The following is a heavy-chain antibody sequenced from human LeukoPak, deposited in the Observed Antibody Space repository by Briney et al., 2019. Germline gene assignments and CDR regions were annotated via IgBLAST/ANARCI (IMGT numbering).Heavy chain of an antibody. CDR1: GFTFSDYY. V-gene: IGHV3-11*01. J-gene: IGHJ6*02. CDR3: ARGALLAGMDV. D-gene: IGHD2-15*01. Sequence: GGSLRLSSAAYGFTFSDYYMSWTRQAPGKGLEWVSFISSGSHTIYHADSVKGRFTVSRDSAKNSLYLQMNNLRVEDTAVYYCARGALLAGMDVWGQGTTVTVSS. CDR2: ISSGSHTI.